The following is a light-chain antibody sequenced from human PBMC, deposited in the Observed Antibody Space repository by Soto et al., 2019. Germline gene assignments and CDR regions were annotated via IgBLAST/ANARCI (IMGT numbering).Light chain of an antibody. J-gene: IGLJ2*01. CDR1: SSNIGAGYD. CDR3: QSYDTSLSGAV. V-gene: IGLV1-40*01. CDR2: VNT. Sequence: QSVLTQPPSVSGAPGQRVTISCTGSSSNIGAGYDVHWYQQLPGTDPKLLIYVNTNRPSGVPDRFSGSTSGTSASLAITGLQAEDEADDYCQSYDTSLSGAVFGGGTKLTVL.